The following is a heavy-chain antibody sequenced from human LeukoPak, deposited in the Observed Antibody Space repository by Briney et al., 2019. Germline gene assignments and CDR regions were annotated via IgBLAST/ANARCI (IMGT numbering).Heavy chain of an antibody. V-gene: IGHV3-21*01. J-gene: IGHJ3*02. CDR2: ISSSSSYI. Sequence: GGSLRLSCAASGFTFSSYSMNWVRQAPGKGLEWVSSISSSSSYIYYADSVKGRFTISRDNAKNSLYLQMNSPRAEDTAVYYCARNVVYYYDRSGYRLDAFDIWGQGTMVTVSS. CDR1: GFTFSSYS. CDR3: ARNVVYYYDRSGYRLDAFDI. D-gene: IGHD3-22*01.